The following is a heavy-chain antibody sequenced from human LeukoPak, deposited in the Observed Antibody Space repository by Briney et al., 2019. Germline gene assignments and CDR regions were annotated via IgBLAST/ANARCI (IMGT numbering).Heavy chain of an antibody. CDR1: GGSIRSYY. Sequence: SETLSPTCTVSGGSIRSYYWSWIRQPPGKGLEWIGYIYYSGSTNYTPSLKSRVTISVDTSKNQFSLKLSSVTAADTAVYYCARGGGSTDYYDSSGYFWGQGTLVTVSS. D-gene: IGHD3-22*01. CDR3: ARGGGSTDYYDSSGYF. J-gene: IGHJ4*02. CDR2: IYYSGST. V-gene: IGHV4-59*01.